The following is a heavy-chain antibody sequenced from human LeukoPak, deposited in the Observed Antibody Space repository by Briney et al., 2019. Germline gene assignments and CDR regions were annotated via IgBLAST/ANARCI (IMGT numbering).Heavy chain of an antibody. J-gene: IGHJ4*02. CDR2: INHSGST. CDR3: ARRYYPGIAVAAYGY. CDR1: GGSFSGYY. V-gene: IGHV4-34*01. Sequence: SETLSLTCAVYGGSFSGYYWSWIRQPPGKGLEWIGEINHSGSTNYNPSLKSRVTISVDMSKNQFSLKLSSVTAADTAVYYCARRYYPGIAVAAYGYWGQGTLVTVSS. D-gene: IGHD6-19*01.